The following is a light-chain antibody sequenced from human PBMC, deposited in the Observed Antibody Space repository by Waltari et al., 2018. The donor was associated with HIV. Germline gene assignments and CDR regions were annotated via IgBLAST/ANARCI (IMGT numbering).Light chain of an antibody. V-gene: IGKV4-1*01. CDR1: QKILFSANSKNY. CDR2: WSS. J-gene: IGKJ5*01. Sequence: DIVLTPSPASLAVSLAGRAALSCKSSQKILFSANSKNYLTCYQKKPGQRPKVLIYWSSTGESGVLDLFSGRGSGADFTLTINRLEAEDVAVYDCQQSNSTSTFGQGTRLEIK. CDR3: QQSNSTST.